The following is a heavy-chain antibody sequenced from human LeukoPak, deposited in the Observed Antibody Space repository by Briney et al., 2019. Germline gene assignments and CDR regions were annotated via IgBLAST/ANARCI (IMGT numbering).Heavy chain of an antibody. D-gene: IGHD4-23*01. Sequence: SETLSLTCTVSGGSISSGDYYWRWIRQPPGKGLEWIGYIYYSGSTYYNPSLKSRVTISVDTSKNQFSLKLSSVTAADTAVYCCARDPLYGGNSYWYFDLWGRGTLVTVSS. CDR3: ARDPLYGGNSYWYFDL. CDR1: GGSISSGDYY. J-gene: IGHJ2*01. V-gene: IGHV4-30-4*02. CDR2: IYYSGST.